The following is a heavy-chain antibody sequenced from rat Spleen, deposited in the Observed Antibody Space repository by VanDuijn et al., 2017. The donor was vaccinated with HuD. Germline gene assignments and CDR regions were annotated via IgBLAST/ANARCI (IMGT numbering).Heavy chain of an antibody. CDR2: ISYDGSAT. D-gene: IGHD1-2*01. V-gene: IGHV5-20*01. CDR1: GLSFSNYD. J-gene: IGHJ4*01. CDR3: TTSYSSYIYGYYVMDA. Sequence: EVQLVESGGGLVQPGRSLKLSCTASGLSFSNYDMAWVRQAPTKGLEWVASISYDGSATYYRDSVKGRFTLSSDNAKSTLFLQMGSLRSEDTATYYCTTSYSSYIYGYYVMDAWGQGASVTVSS.